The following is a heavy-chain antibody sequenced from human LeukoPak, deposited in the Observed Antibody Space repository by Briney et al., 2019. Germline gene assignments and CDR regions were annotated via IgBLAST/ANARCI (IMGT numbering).Heavy chain of an antibody. Sequence: SETLSLTCTVSGGSISSYYWSWIRQPPGKRLEWIGYIYYSGSTNYNPSLKSRVTISVDTSKNQFSLKLSSVTAADTAVYYCARDLGQWRDYWGQGTLVTVSS. D-gene: IGHD3-16*01. CDR2: IYYSGST. CDR3: ARDLGQWRDY. CDR1: GGSISSYY. J-gene: IGHJ4*02. V-gene: IGHV4-59*01.